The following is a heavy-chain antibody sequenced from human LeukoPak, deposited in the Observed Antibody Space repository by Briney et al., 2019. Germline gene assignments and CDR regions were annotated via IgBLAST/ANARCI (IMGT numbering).Heavy chain of an antibody. J-gene: IGHJ4*02. CDR2: ISGSGGST. CDR3: AKAPTGGELHGDYFDY. D-gene: IGHD1-26*01. V-gene: IGHV3-23*01. Sequence: QPGGSLRLSCAASGFTFSSYAMSWVRQAPGKGLEWVSAISGSGGSTYYADSVKGRFTISRDNSKNTLYLQMNSLRAEDTAVYYCAKAPTGGELHGDYFDYWGQGTLVTVSS. CDR1: GFTFSSYA.